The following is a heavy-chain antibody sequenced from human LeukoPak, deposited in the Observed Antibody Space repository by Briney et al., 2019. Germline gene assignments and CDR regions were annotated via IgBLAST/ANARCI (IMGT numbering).Heavy chain of an antibody. CDR1: GFTVSSSY. Sequence: GGSLRLSCAASGFTVSSSYMSWVRQAPGKGLEWVSVIYSGGSTYYADSVKGRFTISRDNSKNTLDLQMNSLRAEDTAVYYCARSHIGSGWLENYYYYGMDVWGQGTTVTASS. D-gene: IGHD6-19*01. CDR2: IYSGGST. V-gene: IGHV3-53*01. CDR3: ARSHIGSGWLENYYYYGMDV. J-gene: IGHJ6*02.